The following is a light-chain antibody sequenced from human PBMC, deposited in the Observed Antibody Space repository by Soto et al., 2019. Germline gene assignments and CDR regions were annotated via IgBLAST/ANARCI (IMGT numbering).Light chain of an antibody. CDR3: QQYYSYPRT. Sequence: DIQMTQSPSSLSASVGGRVAISCRASHYISTYLNWHQQRPGKAPKIMIYAASTLQSGVPSRFSGSGSGTDCTLTISCLQSEDVATYYCQQYYSYPRTLGQGTKVDIK. V-gene: IGKV1-39*01. CDR1: HYISTY. CDR2: AAS. J-gene: IGKJ1*01.